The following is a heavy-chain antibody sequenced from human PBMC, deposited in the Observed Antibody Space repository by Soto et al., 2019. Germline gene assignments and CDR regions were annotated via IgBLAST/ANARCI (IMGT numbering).Heavy chain of an antibody. CDR2: IRGSGGRI. Sequence: GGSLRLSCAASGFTFSSYAMSWVRQAPGKGLEWVAAIRGSGGRIYYVHSVKGSFTFAKDNPKNTLYLQMNSLKAEDTAVYYCTTDPRHRYDCGSYYNAFDYWGQGTLVTVSS. CDR3: TTDPRHRYDCGSYYNAFDY. CDR1: GFTFSSYA. D-gene: IGHD3-10*01. V-gene: IGHV3-23*01. J-gene: IGHJ4*02.